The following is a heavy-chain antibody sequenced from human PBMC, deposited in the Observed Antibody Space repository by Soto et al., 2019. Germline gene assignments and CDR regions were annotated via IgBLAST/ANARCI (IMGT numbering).Heavy chain of an antibody. J-gene: IGHJ6*02. CDR2: ISAYNGDT. Sequence: ASVKVSCKASGYTFTSYGISWVRQAPGQGLEWMGWISAYNGDTNYAQKLQGRVTMTTDTSTSTAYMELRSLRSDDTAVDYCAREPVLLWFGELSGDYYYYYGRDVWGQGTTVTVSS. D-gene: IGHD3-10*01. V-gene: IGHV1-18*01. CDR1: GYTFTSYG. CDR3: AREPVLLWFGELSGDYYYYYGRDV.